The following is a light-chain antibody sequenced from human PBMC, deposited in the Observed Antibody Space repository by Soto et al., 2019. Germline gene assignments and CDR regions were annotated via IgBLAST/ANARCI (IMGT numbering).Light chain of an antibody. CDR3: NSYTSTSARV. Sequence: QSALTQPASVSGSPGQSITISCTGTSNDVGGFDFVSWYQQHPGKAPKVIIYEVSNRPSGGSDRFSGSKSGNTASLTISGLQAEDEADYYCNSYTSTSARVFGGGTKVTVL. J-gene: IGLJ3*02. CDR1: SNDVGGFDF. V-gene: IGLV2-14*01. CDR2: EVS.